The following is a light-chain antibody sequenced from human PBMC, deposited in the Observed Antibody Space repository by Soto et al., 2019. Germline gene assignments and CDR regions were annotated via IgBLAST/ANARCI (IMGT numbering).Light chain of an antibody. J-gene: IGKJ4*01. V-gene: IGKV1-39*01. CDR3: QQSYSIPLT. CDR1: QTISSY. CDR2: AAS. Sequence: DIQMTQSPSSLSASVGDRVTITCRASQTISSYLNWYQLKPGKAPKLLIYAASSLQSGVTSRFSGSGSGTDFTLTISSLQPEDFASYYCQQSYSIPLTFGGGTKVDIK.